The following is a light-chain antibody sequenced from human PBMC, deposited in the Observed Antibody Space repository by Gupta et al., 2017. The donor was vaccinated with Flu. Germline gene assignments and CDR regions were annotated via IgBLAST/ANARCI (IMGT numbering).Light chain of an antibody. CDR3: QHDDNYSWT. CDR2: KAS. J-gene: IGKJ1*01. CDR1: QSVRTW. Sequence: DIQMTQSPFTLSASVGERVSITCRASQSVRTWLAWYQQKPGKVPKLLISKASSLESGVPSRFNGSGSGTEFTLTISGLQPDDFATYYCQHDDNYSWTFGQGTKVEIK. V-gene: IGKV1-5*03.